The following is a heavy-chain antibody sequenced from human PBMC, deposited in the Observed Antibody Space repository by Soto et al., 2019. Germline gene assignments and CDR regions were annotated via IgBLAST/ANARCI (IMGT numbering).Heavy chain of an antibody. V-gene: IGHV1-18*01. D-gene: IGHD1-1*01. CDR1: GYSFTTYG. Sequence: QVQLVQSRGEVKKPGASVKVSCKTSGYSFTTYGISGVRQAPGQGLEWMGWISGYNGNTNYAQKLQGRVTMTTDTSTSTAYMELRSLRSDDTAVYYCAREGTAPYYYSGMDVWGQGSTVTVSS. CDR3: AREGTAPYYYSGMDV. CDR2: ISGYNGNT. J-gene: IGHJ6*02.